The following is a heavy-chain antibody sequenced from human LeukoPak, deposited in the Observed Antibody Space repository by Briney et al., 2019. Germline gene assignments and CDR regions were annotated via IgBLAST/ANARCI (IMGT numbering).Heavy chain of an antibody. D-gene: IGHD2-15*01. CDR2: IYWHDER. J-gene: IGHJ4*02. V-gene: IGHV2-5*01. Sequence: SGPTLVKPTQTLTLTCSFSGFSLTTEQEAVGWIRQPPGKALEWVALIYWHDERRHSPSLKSRLTITKDTSKNQVVFTITDMDPVDTATYYCAHRRGGYFDYWGQGTLVTVSS. CDR3: AHRRGGYFDY. CDR1: GFSLTTEQEA.